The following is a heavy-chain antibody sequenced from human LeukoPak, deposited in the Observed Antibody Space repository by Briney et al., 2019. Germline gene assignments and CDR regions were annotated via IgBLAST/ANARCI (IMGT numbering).Heavy chain of an antibody. CDR1: GFTFDDYA. D-gene: IGHD6-13*01. CDR2: ISWDGGST. CDR3: AKDMAAAVTGPYYYYMDV. V-gene: IGHV3-43D*03. Sequence: GGSLRLSCAASGFTFDDYAMHWVRQAPGKGLEWVSLISWDGGSTYYADSVKGRFTISRDNSKNSLYLQMNSLRAEDTALYYCAKDMAAAVTGPYYYYMDVWGKGTTVTVSS. J-gene: IGHJ6*03.